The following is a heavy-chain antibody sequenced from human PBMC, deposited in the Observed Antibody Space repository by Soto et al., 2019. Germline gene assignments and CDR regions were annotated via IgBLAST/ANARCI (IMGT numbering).Heavy chain of an antibody. V-gene: IGHV3-30*18. CDR1: GFTFSSYG. Sequence: PGGSLRLSCAASGFTFSSYGMHWVRQAPGKGLEWVAVISYDGSNKYYADSVKGRFTISRDNSKNTLYLQMNSLRAEDTAVYYYAKDKVGSCFDYWGQGTLVTVSS. CDR3: AKDKVGSCFDY. CDR2: ISYDGSNK. J-gene: IGHJ4*02. D-gene: IGHD6-6*01.